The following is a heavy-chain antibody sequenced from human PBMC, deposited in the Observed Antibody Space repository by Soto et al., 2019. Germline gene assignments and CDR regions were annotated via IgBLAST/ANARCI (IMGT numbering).Heavy chain of an antibody. J-gene: IGHJ6*02. V-gene: IGHV3-23*01. CDR3: AKDSYGSGTDYFYGMDV. CDR2: MSAGDGST. CDR1: GFSFSSYA. Sequence: PGGSLRLSCAASGFSFSSYAMSWVRQAPGKGLEWVSCMSAGDGSTFHADSVKGRFTISRDNSKNTLYLQMNSLRAEDTAVYYCAKDSYGSGTDYFYGMDVRGQGTTVTVSS. D-gene: IGHD3-10*01.